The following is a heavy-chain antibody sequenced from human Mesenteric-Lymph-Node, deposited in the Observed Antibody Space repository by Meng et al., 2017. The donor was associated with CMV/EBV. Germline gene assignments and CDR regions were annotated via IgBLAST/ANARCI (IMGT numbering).Heavy chain of an antibody. V-gene: IGHV1-2*02. CDR3: ARGGRLTFDDFWSGYYWWFDP. Sequence: GYNRQWVRQAPGQGLEWMGWINPYSGGTNHAQKFEGRVTMTRDTSMSTAYMELSRLRSDDTAIYYCARGGRLTFDDFWSGYYWWFDPWGQGTLVTVSS. J-gene: IGHJ5*02. CDR1: GYN. CDR2: INPYSGGT. D-gene: IGHD3-3*01.